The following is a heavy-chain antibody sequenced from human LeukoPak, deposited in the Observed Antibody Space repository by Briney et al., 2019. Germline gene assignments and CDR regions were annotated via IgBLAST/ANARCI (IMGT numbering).Heavy chain of an antibody. CDR2: INPNSGGT. V-gene: IGHV1-2*02. CDR3: ASFYAPDRGIESQNLVTVY. D-gene: IGHD2/OR15-2a*01. Sequence: ASVKVSCKTSGYTFTAYYIHWVRQAPGQGLEWMGWINPNSGGTEYAQKFQGRVTLTRDTSISTAYMELSRLRSDDTAVYYCASFYAPDRGIESQNLVTVYWGQGTLVSVSS. CDR1: GYTFTAYY. J-gene: IGHJ4*02.